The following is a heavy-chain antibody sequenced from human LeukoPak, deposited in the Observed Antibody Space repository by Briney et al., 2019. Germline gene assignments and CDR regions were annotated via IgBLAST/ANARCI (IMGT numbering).Heavy chain of an antibody. D-gene: IGHD1-26*01. V-gene: IGHV4-39*01. Sequence: SETLSLTCTVSGDSISSSNYCWGWIRQPPGKGLEWIGSISNGGNIYYNPSLKSRVTISVDTSENQFSLKLSSVTAADTAVYYCARRPPASGADWFDPWGQGTLVTVSS. J-gene: IGHJ5*02. CDR3: ARRPPASGADWFDP. CDR2: ISNGGNI. CDR1: GDSISSSNYC.